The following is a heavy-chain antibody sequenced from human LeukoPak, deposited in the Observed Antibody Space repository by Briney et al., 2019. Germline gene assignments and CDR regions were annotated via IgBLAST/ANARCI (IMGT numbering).Heavy chain of an antibody. CDR1: GFTFSSYS. CDR2: ISSSSTI. CDR3: AREWGTPGDYYYYYMDV. Sequence: GGSLRLSCAASGFTFSSYSMNWVRQAPGKGLEWVSYISSSSTIYYADSVKGRFTISRDNAKNSLYLQMNSLRAEDTAVYYCAREWGTPGDYYYYYMDVWGKGTTVTVSS. V-gene: IGHV3-48*01. D-gene: IGHD2-15*01. J-gene: IGHJ6*03.